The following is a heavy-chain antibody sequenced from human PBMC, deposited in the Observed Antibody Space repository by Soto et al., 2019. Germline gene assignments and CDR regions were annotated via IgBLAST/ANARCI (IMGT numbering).Heavy chain of an antibody. V-gene: IGHV1-69*06. CDR1: GGTFSSYA. D-gene: IGHD3-22*01. J-gene: IGHJ2*01. CDR3: AKGYYDSSGYHMTWQAPYWYFDL. Sequence: QVQLVQSGAEVKKPGSSVKVSCKASGGTFSSYAISWVRQAPGQGLEWMGGIIPIFGTANYAQKFQGRVTITADKSTSTAYIELRSLRAEDMAVYYCAKGYYDSSGYHMTWQAPYWYFDLWGRGTLLSVSS. CDR2: IIPIFGTA.